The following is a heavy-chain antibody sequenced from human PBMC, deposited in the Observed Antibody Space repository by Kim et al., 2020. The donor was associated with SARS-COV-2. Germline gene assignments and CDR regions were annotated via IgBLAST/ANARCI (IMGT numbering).Heavy chain of an antibody. D-gene: IGHD4-17*01. J-gene: IGHJ4*02. CDR1: GGSISSYY. Sequence: SETLSLTCTVSGGSISSYYWSWIRQPPGKGLEWIGYIYYSGSTNYNPSLKSRVTISVDTSKNQFSLKLSSVTAADTAVYYCARLDHYGDYGGANDYWGQGTLVTVSS. V-gene: IGHV4-59*01. CDR2: IYYSGST. CDR3: ARLDHYGDYGGANDY.